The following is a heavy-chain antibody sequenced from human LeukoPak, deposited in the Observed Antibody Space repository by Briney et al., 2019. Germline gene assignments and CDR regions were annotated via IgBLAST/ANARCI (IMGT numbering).Heavy chain of an antibody. CDR3: ARGAPTTRIGAGRFDY. CDR1: GYSLTNYY. J-gene: IGHJ4*02. CDR2: INPSGGST. D-gene: IGHD5-12*01. Sequence: ASVKVSCKAFGYSLTNYYVHWVRHAPGQGREWMGEINPSGGSTSYAQKFQGRITVTRDTYTNTVYMDLSSPRSEDTAMYYCARGAPTTRIGAGRFDYWGQGSLLTVAS. V-gene: IGHV1-46*01.